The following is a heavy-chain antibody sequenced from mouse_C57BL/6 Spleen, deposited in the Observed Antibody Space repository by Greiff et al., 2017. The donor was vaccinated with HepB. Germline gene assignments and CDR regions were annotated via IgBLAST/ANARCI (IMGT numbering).Heavy chain of an antibody. CDR3: TGSDYDEGFFYAMDY. Sequence: EVKFEESGGGLVQPGGSMKLSCVASGFTFSNYWMNWVRQSPEKGLEWVAQIRLKSDNYATHYAESVKGRFTISRDDSKSSVYLQMNNLRAEDTGIYYCTGSDYDEGFFYAMDYWGQGTSVTVSS. J-gene: IGHJ4*01. CDR2: IRLKSDNYAT. V-gene: IGHV6-3*01. D-gene: IGHD2-4*01. CDR1: GFTFSNYW.